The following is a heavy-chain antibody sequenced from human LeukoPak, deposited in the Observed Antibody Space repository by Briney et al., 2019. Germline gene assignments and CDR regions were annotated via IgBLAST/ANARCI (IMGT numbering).Heavy chain of an antibody. J-gene: IGHJ3*02. Sequence: SGTLSLTCTVSGGSISSYYWSWIRQPPGKGLEWIGYIYYSGSTNYNPSLKSRVTISVDTSKNQFSLKLSSVTAADTAVYYCARGTPLRYFDWLPPIAFDIWGQGTMVTVSS. V-gene: IGHV4-59*08. D-gene: IGHD3-9*01. CDR2: IYYSGST. CDR3: ARGTPLRYFDWLPPIAFDI. CDR1: GGSISSYY.